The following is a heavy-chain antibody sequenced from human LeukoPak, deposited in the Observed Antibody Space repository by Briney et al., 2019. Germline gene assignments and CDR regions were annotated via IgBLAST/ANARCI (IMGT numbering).Heavy chain of an antibody. D-gene: IGHD2-2*01. CDR2: INPSGGST. Sequence: ASVKVSCKASGYTFTSYYMHWVRQAPGQGLEWMGIINPSGGSTSYAQKFQGRVTMTRDTSTSTVYMELSSLRSEDTAVYYCAREAPLPAAIWNEYYFDYWGQGTLVTVSS. J-gene: IGHJ4*02. V-gene: IGHV1-46*01. CDR3: AREAPLPAAIWNEYYFDY. CDR1: GYTFTSYY.